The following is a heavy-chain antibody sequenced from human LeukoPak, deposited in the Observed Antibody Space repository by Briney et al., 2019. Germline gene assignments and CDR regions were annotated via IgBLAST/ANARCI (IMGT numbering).Heavy chain of an antibody. V-gene: IGHV4-39*01. J-gene: IGHJ4*02. Sequence: SETLSLTCTVSGSFISSSTYYWGWIRQPPGKGLEWIGTIYYSGSTYYNPSLKSRVTISVDTSKNQFSLRLSSVTAADTAVYYCARTTDSSSYYSHFDYWGQGTLVTVSS. D-gene: IGHD3-22*01. CDR2: IYYSGST. CDR3: ARTTDSSSYYSHFDY. CDR1: GSFISSSTYY.